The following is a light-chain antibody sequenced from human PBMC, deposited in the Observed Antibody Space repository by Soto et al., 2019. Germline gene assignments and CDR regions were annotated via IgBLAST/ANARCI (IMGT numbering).Light chain of an antibody. CDR3: QQYGSSEII. V-gene: IGKV3-20*01. CDR1: QSVSSY. CDR2: GAS. J-gene: IGKJ5*01. Sequence: ELVLTQSPAPPSLSPGERATPSCKASQSVSSYLAWYQQKPGQAPRLLIFGASIRDTGLPDRFSGSVSGTDFTLTITRLEPEDFAVFYCQQYGSSEIIFGQGTRLEIK.